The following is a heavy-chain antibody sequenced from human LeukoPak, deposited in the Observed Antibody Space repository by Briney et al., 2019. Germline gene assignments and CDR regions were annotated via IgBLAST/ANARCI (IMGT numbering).Heavy chain of an antibody. CDR1: GGSISNYH. CDR3: ARRTGGYWDAFDI. V-gene: IGHV4-59*01. D-gene: IGHD3-22*01. J-gene: IGHJ3*02. CDR2: IFYSGRT. Sequence: SETLSLTCTVSGGSISNYHWGWIRQPPGKGLEWIGYIFYSGRTNDNPSLKSRVTISVDTSKNQFSLKLSSVTAADTAVYYCARRTGGYWDAFDIWGQGTMVTVSS.